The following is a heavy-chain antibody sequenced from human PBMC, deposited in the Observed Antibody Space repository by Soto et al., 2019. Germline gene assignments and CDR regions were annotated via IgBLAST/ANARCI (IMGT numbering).Heavy chain of an antibody. V-gene: IGHV1-69*01. J-gene: IGHJ4*02. CDR3: ARVVGATLGYYFYH. CDR1: GGSFTSYA. D-gene: IGHD1-26*01. CDR2: VIPIFGKA. Sequence: QVQLVQSGAEMKKPGSSVKVSCRASGGSFTSYAIAWVRQAPGQGLEWMGGVIPIFGKATYAQKFQGRVTITADEPSRTAYLELSGLRSDDTAVYYCARVVGATLGYYFYHWGQGTPVNVSS.